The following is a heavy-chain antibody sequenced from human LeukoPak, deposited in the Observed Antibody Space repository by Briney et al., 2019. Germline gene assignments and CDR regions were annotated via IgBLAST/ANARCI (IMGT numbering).Heavy chain of an antibody. CDR2: IYTSGST. D-gene: IGHD3-22*01. Sequence: PSETLSLTCTVSGGSISSYYWSWIRQPAGKGLEWIGRIYTSGSTNYNPSLKSRVTISVDKSKNQFFLKLSSVTAADTAVYYCARDKSGDYYDSSGYSDYYYMDVWGKGTTVTVSS. CDR1: GGSISSYY. CDR3: ARDKSGDYYDSSGYSDYYYMDV. V-gene: IGHV4-4*07. J-gene: IGHJ6*03.